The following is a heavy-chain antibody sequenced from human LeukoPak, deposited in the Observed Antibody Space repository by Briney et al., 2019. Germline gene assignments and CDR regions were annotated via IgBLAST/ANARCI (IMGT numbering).Heavy chain of an antibody. CDR3: TTCPVVVAATGDDY. CDR1: GFTFSNAW. V-gene: IGHV3-15*01. D-gene: IGHD2-15*01. Sequence: GGSLRLSCAASGFTFSNAWMSWVRQAPGKGLEWVGRIKSKTDGGTTDYAAPVKGRFTISRDDSKNTLYLQMNSLKTEDTAVYYCTTCPVVVAATGDDYWSQGTLVTVSS. J-gene: IGHJ4*02. CDR2: IKSKTDGGTT.